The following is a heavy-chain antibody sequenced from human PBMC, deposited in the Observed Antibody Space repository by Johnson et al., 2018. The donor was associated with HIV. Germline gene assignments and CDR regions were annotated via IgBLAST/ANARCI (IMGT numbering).Heavy chain of an antibody. CDR2: IKSKTDGGTT. CDR3: TTVPVLYSL. V-gene: IGHV3-15*01. J-gene: IGHJ3*01. D-gene: IGHD5-18*01. CDR1: GFNFNDNY. Sequence: VQLVESGGGVVQPGRSLRLSCAASGFNFNDNYIAWIRQAPGKGLEWVGRIKSKTDGGTTDYAAPVKGRFTISRDDSKNTLYLQMNSLKTEDTAVYYCTTVPVLYSLWGQGTMVTVSS.